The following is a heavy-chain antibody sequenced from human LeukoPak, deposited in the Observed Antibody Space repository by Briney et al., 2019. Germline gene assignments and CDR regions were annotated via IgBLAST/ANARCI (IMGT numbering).Heavy chain of an antibody. CDR1: GGSISSSSYY. D-gene: IGHD4-11*01. Sequence: SETLSLTCTVSGGSISSSSYYWGWIRQPPGKGLEWIGNIYYSGSTYSNPSLKSRVTISVDTSKNQFSLKLSSVTAADTAVYYCARDYSRWFDPWGQGTLVTVSS. V-gene: IGHV4-39*07. CDR2: IYYSGST. CDR3: ARDYSRWFDP. J-gene: IGHJ5*02.